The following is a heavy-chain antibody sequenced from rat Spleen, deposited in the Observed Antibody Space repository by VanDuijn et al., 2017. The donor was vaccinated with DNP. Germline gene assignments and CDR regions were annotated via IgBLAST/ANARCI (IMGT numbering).Heavy chain of an antibody. V-gene: IGHV5-25*01. CDR3: TRHKFGGDYFDY. CDR2: ISPSGGST. Sequence: EVQLVESGGGLVQPGRSLKLSCAASGFTFSNYDMAWVRQAPTKGLEWVASISPSGGSTYYRDSVKGRFTVSRDNAKSSLYLQMDSLRSEDTATYYCTRHKFGGDYFDYWGQGVMVTVSS. CDR1: GFTFSNYD. J-gene: IGHJ2*01. D-gene: IGHD4-3*01.